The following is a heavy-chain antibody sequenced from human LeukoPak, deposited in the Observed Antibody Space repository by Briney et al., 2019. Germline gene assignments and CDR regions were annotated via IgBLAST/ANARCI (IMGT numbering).Heavy chain of an antibody. J-gene: IGHJ3*02. Sequence: GGSLRLSCAASGFPFSVSAMHWVRQAPGKGLEWVTLILSDRTNKYYTDSVKGRFTISRDNSKKTLYLEMNSLRVEDTAVYYCARTGESHAFDIWGQGTMVTVSS. CDR3: ARTGESHAFDI. V-gene: IGHV3-30*04. D-gene: IGHD1-26*01. CDR1: GFPFSVSA. CDR2: ILSDRTNK.